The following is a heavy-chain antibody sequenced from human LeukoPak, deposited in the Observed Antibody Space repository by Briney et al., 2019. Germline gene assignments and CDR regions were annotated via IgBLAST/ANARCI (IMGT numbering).Heavy chain of an antibody. D-gene: IGHD5-12*01. CDR2: IYSGGNT. J-gene: IGHJ6*03. V-gene: IGHV3-53*01. CDR3: ARDGRGYSYGLSYLYMDV. Sequence: GGSLRLSCAASGFTFSDYYMSWIRQAPGKGLEWVSVIYSGGNTYYADSVKGRFATSRDNSKNTVYLQMNNLRAEDTAVYYCARDGRGYSYGLSYLYMDVWGKGTTVTISS. CDR1: GFTFSDYY.